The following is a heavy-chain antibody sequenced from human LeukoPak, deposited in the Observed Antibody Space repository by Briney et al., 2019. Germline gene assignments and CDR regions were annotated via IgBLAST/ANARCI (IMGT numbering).Heavy chain of an antibody. CDR2: IYRSGST. Sequence: SETLSLTCTVSGYSISSGYYWGWIRQPPGKGLEWIGRIYRSGSTYHNPSVKSRVTISVDTTKNHFSLKLSSVNGAGPAVYYWSRGITMTKRDYWGEGTLVTVSS. CDR1: GYSISSGYY. CDR3: SRGITMTKRDY. D-gene: IGHD3-22*01. V-gene: IGHV4-38-2*02. J-gene: IGHJ4*02.